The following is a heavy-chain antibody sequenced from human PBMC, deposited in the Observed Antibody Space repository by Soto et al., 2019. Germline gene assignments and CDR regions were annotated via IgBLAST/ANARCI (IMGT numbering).Heavy chain of an antibody. V-gene: IGHV3-11*06. D-gene: IGHD6-13*01. J-gene: IGHJ3*02. Sequence: QVQLVESGGGLVKPGGSLRLSCAASGFTFSDYYMSWIRQAPGKGLEWVSYISSSSSYTNYADSVKGRFTISRDNAKNSLYLQMNSLRAEDTAVYYCARDLLIAAAGTNAFDIWGPGTMVTVSS. CDR1: GFTFSDYY. CDR2: ISSSSSYT. CDR3: ARDLLIAAAGTNAFDI.